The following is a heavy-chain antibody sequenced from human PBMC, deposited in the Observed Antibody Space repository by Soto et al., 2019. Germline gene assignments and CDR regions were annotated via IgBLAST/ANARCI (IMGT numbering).Heavy chain of an antibody. Sequence: QITLKESGPTLVKPTQTLTLTCTFSGFSLSTGGVGVGWIRQPPGKALEWLALIYWDDDKRYSPSLKSRLTITKDTSKNQVVLTMTHMDPVDTATYYCAHIKGAVVGPAFDIWGQGTMVTVSS. D-gene: IGHD6-13*01. CDR1: GFSLSTGGVG. J-gene: IGHJ3*02. V-gene: IGHV2-5*02. CDR2: IYWDDDK. CDR3: AHIKGAVVGPAFDI.